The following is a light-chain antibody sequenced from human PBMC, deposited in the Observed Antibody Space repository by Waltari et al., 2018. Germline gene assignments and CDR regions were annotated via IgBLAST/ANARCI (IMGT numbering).Light chain of an antibody. CDR2: EAT. CDR1: RSDIGAYNF. Sequence: QSVLTQPASVSGSPGPSLTISCTGTRSDIGAYNFVSWFQQLPGQAPRLLISEATKRPSGVSYRFSGSKSGNTASLSISDLQAEDEADYYCCSYVGGSRVLFGGGTKLTV. J-gene: IGLJ2*01. CDR3: CSYVGGSRVL. V-gene: IGLV2-23*01.